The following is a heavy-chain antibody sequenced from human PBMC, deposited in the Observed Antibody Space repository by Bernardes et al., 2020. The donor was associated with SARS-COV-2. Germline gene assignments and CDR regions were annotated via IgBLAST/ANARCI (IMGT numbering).Heavy chain of an antibody. CDR1: GGTFDTHS. CDR3: ARSRDTGDYRRQYGMDV. D-gene: IGHD4-17*01. V-gene: IGHV1-69*02. Sequence: SVKVSCKASGGTFDTHSISWVRQAPGQGLEWMGRIIPMFGVVKYAQKFQGRVTVTADELTTIFYMELNSLISEDTAVYYCARSRDTGDYRRQYGMDVWGQGTTGTVS. CDR2: IIPMFGVV. J-gene: IGHJ6*02.